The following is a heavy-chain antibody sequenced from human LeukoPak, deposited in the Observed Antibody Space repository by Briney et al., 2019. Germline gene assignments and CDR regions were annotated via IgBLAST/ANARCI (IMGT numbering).Heavy chain of an antibody. V-gene: IGHV3-74*01. D-gene: IGHD3-22*01. CDR3: AKGGGGYYDSSQAFDI. Sequence: PGGSLRLSCVASGFTFSSYWMHWVRQDPRKGLVWVSRISGDGRNVNYADSVRGRFTISRDNAKNTLYLQMNSLRAEDTAVYYCAKGGGGYYDSSQAFDIWGQGTMVTVSS. CDR2: ISGDGRNV. J-gene: IGHJ3*02. CDR1: GFTFSSYW.